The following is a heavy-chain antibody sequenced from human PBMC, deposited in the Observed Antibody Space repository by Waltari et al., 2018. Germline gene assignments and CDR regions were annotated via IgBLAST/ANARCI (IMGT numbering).Heavy chain of an antibody. CDR1: GGSISSGTYY. CDR2: IYSSGRT. J-gene: IGHJ5*02. D-gene: IGHD6-6*01. Sequence: QVQLQESGPGLVKPSQTLSLTCTVSGGSISSGTYYWSWIRQPAGKGLEWVGRIYSSGRTNYNPSLKSRVTMSVETSKNQFSLRLNAVTAADTAVYYCARGVGSSSSNWFDPWGQGTLVTVSS. V-gene: IGHV4-61*02. CDR3: ARGVGSSSSNWFDP.